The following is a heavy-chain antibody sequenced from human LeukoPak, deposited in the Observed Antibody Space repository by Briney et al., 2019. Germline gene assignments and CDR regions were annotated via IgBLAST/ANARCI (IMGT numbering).Heavy chain of an antibody. CDR2: IYYSGST. V-gene: IGHV4-30-4*01. J-gene: IGHJ4*02. CDR3: ARVGYSYGGGKINFDY. Sequence: SQTLSLTCTVSGGSISSGDYYWSWIRQPPGKGLEWIGYIYYSGSTYYNPSLKSRVTISVDTSKNQFSLKLSSVTAADTAVYYCARVGYSYGGGKINFDYWGQGTLVTVSS. CDR1: GGSISSGDYY. D-gene: IGHD5-18*01.